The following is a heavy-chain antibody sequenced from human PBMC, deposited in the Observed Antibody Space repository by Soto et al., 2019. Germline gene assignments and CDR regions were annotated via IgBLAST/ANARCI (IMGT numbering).Heavy chain of an antibody. CDR1: GGSFSGYY. CDR2: INHSGST. V-gene: IGHV4-34*01. D-gene: IGHD3-10*01. J-gene: IGHJ4*02. CDR3: ASGSYYGSGSYHAFDY. Sequence: QVQLQQWGAGLLKPSETLSLTCAVYGGSFSGYYWSWIRQPPGKGLEWIGEINHSGSTNYNPSLKSRVTISVDTSKNQFSLKLSSVTAADTAVYYCASGSYYGSGSYHAFDYWGQGTLVTVSS.